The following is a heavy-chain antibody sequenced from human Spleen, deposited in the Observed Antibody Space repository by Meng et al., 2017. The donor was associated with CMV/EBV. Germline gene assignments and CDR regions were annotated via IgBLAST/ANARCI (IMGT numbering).Heavy chain of an antibody. CDR3: ARDVGSGWVFDY. D-gene: IGHD6-19*01. CDR1: GFTFSSYG. V-gene: IGHV3-30*02. J-gene: IGHJ4*02. Sequence: QGGLVEGGGGVVQAGGSLRRAWAAAGFTFSSYGMHWVRQAPGKGLEWVAFIRYDGSNKYYADSVKGRFTISRDNSKNTLYLQMNSLRAEDTAVYYCARDVGSGWVFDYWGQGTLVTVSS. CDR2: IRYDGSNK.